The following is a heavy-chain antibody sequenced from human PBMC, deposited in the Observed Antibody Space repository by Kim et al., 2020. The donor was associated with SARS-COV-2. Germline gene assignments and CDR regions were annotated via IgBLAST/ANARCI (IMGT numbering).Heavy chain of an antibody. J-gene: IGHJ6*01. CDR2: ISYSGST. CDR3: ARDHRRRHDTMVRGVEYYYYGLGV. CDR1: GGSITSGDYY. Sequence: SETLSLTCSVSGGSITSGDYYWSWIRQHAGKGLEWIGYISYSGSTYYNPSLKSRLTISIDTSKKQFSLKLTSVTAADTAVYYCARDHRRRHDTMVRGVEYYYYGLGVWGQGNTVTVSS. V-gene: IGHV4-31*03. D-gene: IGHD3-10*01.